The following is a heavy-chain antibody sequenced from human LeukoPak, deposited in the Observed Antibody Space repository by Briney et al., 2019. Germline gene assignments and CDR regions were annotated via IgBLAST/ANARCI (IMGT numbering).Heavy chain of an antibody. D-gene: IGHD2/OR15-2a*01. Sequence: GGSLRLSCAASGFTFSNYPMHWVRQAPGKGLESVSAVSSNGASTYYENSVKDGFIVSRDNSKNTLYLQLGSLRAEDTAVYYCAREISRGFDIWGQGTMVTVSS. CDR2: VSSNGAST. CDR3: AREISRGFDI. J-gene: IGHJ3*02. CDR1: GFTFSNYP. V-gene: IGHV3-64*01.